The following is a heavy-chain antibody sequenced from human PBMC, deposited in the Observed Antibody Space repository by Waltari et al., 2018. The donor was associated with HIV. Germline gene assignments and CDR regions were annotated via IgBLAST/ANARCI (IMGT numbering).Heavy chain of an antibody. V-gene: IGHV3-23*01. CDR1: GFIFTDFA. D-gene: IGHD3-10*01. CDR2: IRGGGET. J-gene: IGHJ3*01. CDR3: VKDSGRAADVFDH. Sequence: QLLESGGGLVEPGGSLGLSCARSGFIFTDFAMDWVRQAPGKGLEWVSAIRGGGETFYADSVKGRFTISRDNSKNTLYLQMNSLRADDAAVYYCVKDSGRAADVFDHWGQGTMVTVSS.